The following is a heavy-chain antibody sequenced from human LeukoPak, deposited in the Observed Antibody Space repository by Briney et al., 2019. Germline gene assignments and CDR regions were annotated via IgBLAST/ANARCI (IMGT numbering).Heavy chain of an antibody. D-gene: IGHD6-19*01. CDR1: GDSISSGSYY. Sequence: SETLSLTCTVSGDSISSGSYYWSWIRQPPGKGLEWIGRIYTSGSTNYNPSLKSRVTISVDTSKNQFSLKLSSVTAADTACYYCAGVAAVGGTGIWFDPRGQGNLVTVSS. J-gene: IGHJ5*02. CDR2: IYTSGST. CDR3: AGVAAVGGTGIWFDP. V-gene: IGHV4-61*02.